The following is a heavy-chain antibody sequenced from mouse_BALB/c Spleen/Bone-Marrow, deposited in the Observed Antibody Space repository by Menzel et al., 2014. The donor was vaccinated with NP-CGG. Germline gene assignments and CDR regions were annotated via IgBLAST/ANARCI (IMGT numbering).Heavy chain of an antibody. D-gene: IGHD1-1*02. CDR2: INPYNDVT. J-gene: IGHJ1*01. Sequence: VQLQQSGPELVKPGVSVKMSCKTSGYRFTTYVMHWVKQKPGQGLEWIGYINPYNDVTNYNEKFKGKATLTSDNSSSTSYMELSSLTSEDSAVYYCARNYGHWYFDVWGAGTTVTVSS. V-gene: IGHV1-14*01. CDR3: ARNYGHWYFDV. CDR1: GYRFTTYV.